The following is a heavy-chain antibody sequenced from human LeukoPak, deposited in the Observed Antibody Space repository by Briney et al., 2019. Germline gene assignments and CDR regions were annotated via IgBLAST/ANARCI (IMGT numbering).Heavy chain of an antibody. CDR3: ARQGVRRIPDY. D-gene: IGHD2-21*01. CDR2: IYYSGST. V-gene: IGHV4-39*07. Sequence: SETLSLTCTVSGGSISSGSYYWGWIRQPPGKGLEWIGSIYYSGSTYYNPSLKSRVTLSVDTSKNQFSLRLSSVTAADTAVYYCARQGVRRIPDYWGQGTLVTVSS. CDR1: GGSISSGSYY. J-gene: IGHJ4*02.